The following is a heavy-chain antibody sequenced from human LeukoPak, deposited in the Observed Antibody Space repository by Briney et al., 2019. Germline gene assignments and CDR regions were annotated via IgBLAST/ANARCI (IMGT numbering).Heavy chain of an antibody. CDR1: GGSISSGSYY. D-gene: IGHD3-16*01. Sequence: SETLSLAFTVSGGSISSGSYYWNWIRQPAGKGLEWIGRFYNSGRTNYNTSLKSRVTMSVDTSKNQFSLKLSSVTAADTAVYYCARDADVFPYYFDYWGQGTLVTVSS. J-gene: IGHJ4*02. V-gene: IGHV4-61*02. CDR3: ARDADVFPYYFDY. CDR2: FYNSGRT.